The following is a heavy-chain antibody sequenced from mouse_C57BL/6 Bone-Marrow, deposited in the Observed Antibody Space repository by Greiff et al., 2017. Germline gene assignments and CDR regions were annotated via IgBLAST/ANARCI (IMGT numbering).Heavy chain of an antibody. Sequence: QVQLQQPGAELVKPGASVKPSCKASGYTFTSYWMQWVKQRPGQGLEWIGEIDPSDSYTNYNQKFKGKATLTVDTSSSTAYMQLSSLTSEDSAVYYCARDGTWFAYWGQGTLVTVSA. V-gene: IGHV1-50*01. CDR3: ARDGTWFAY. CDR1: GYTFTSYW. D-gene: IGHD3-3*01. CDR2: IDPSDSYT. J-gene: IGHJ3*01.